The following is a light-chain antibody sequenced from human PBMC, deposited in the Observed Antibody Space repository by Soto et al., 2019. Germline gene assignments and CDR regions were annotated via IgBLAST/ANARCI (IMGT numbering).Light chain of an antibody. CDR3: QQYDNRPLT. CDR2: AAS. CDR1: QDISNY. Sequence: DLQMTQSPSSLSASVGDRVTITCQASQDISNYLNWYLQKPGKAPKLLIYAASNLGTGVPSKFSGSGSGTDFTFTISSLLPEDIATYYCQQYDNRPLTFGGGTKVEIK. V-gene: IGKV1-33*01. J-gene: IGKJ4*01.